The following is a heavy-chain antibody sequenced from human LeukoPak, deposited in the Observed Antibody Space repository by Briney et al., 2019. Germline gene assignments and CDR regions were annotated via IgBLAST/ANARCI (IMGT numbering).Heavy chain of an antibody. CDR2: VSYDGSNK. D-gene: IGHD2-15*01. J-gene: IGHJ5*02. CDR3: AKDRARFIVENWFDP. CDR1: GFTFSSYG. V-gene: IGHV3-30*18. Sequence: GGSLGLSCAASGFTFSSYGMHWVRQAPGNALEGVAVVSYDGSNKYYADSVKGPFNISRDNSKNTLYLQMNSLSAEDTAVYYCAKDRARFIVENWFDPWGQGTLVTVSS.